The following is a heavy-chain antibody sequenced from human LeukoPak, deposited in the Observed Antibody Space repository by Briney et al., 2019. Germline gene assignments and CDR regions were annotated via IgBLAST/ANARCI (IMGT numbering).Heavy chain of an antibody. CDR2: IWYDGSNK. CDR1: GFTFSSYA. CDR3: ARDQVGATHFFDY. J-gene: IGHJ4*02. D-gene: IGHD1-26*01. Sequence: GGSLRLSCAASGFTFSSYAMHWVRQAPGKGLEWVADIWYDGSNKYYADSVKGRFTISRDNSKNTLYLQMNSLRAEDTAMYYCARDQVGATHFFDYWGQGTLVTVSS. V-gene: IGHV3-30*04.